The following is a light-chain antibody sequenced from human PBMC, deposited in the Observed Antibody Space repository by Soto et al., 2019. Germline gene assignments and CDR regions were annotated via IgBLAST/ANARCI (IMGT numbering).Light chain of an antibody. CDR3: SSYTSSSSVV. V-gene: IGLV2-14*03. J-gene: IGLJ3*02. Sequence: QSALTQPASVSGSPGQSITISCTGTSSDVGAYNYVSWYQQHPGKAPKLMICDVRNRPSGVSNRFSGSKSGNTASLTISGLQAEDEADYYCSSYTSSSSVVFGGGTKSPS. CDR2: DVR. CDR1: SSDVGAYNY.